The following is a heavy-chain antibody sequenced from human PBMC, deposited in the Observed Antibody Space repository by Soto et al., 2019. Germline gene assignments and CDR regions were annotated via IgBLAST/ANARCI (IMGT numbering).Heavy chain of an antibody. D-gene: IGHD3-3*01. J-gene: IGHJ6*03. CDR2: IKSKTDGGTT. Sequence: EVQLVESGGGLVKPGGSLRLSCAASGFTFSNAWMSWVRQAPGKGLEWVGRIKSKTDGGTTDYAAPVKGRFTISRDDSKNTLYLQMNSLKTEDTAVYYCTTLGDVFWSGYFYYYMDVWGKGTTVTISS. V-gene: IGHV3-15*01. CDR3: TTLGDVFWSGYFYYYMDV. CDR1: GFTFSNAW.